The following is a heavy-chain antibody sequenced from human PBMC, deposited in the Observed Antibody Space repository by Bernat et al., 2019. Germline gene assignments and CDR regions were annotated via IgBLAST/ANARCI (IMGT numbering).Heavy chain of an antibody. CDR3: AKDDGSRWYVDHMDV. CDR2: ISGDGGST. V-gene: IGHV3-43*02. CDR1: GFTFDDFA. D-gene: IGHD6-13*01. Sequence: EVQLVESGGGVVQPGGSLRLSCAAPGFTFDDFAMHWVRQAPGKGLEWVSLISGDGGSTYYADSVKGRFTISRDNSKNSQYLQMNSLRTEDTALYYCAKDDGSRWYVDHMDVWGKGTTVTVAS. J-gene: IGHJ6*03.